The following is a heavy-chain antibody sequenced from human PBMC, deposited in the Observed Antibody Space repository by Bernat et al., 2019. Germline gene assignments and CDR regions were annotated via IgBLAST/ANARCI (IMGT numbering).Heavy chain of an antibody. J-gene: IGHJ6*02. Sequence: QVQLQQWGAGLLKPSETLSLTCAVYGGSFSGYYWSWIRQPPGKGREWIGEINHSGSTNYNPSLKSRVTISVATSKKQFSLKLSSVPAADTAVYYCAGGIAAAGTLLYGMDAWGQGTTVTVSS. CDR3: AGGIAAAGTLLYGMDA. CDR2: INHSGST. V-gene: IGHV4-34*01. D-gene: IGHD6-13*01. CDR1: GGSFSGYY.